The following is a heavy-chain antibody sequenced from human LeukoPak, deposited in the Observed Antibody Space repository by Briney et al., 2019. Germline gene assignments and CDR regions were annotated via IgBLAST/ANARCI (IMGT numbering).Heavy chain of an antibody. Sequence: HGASLQISCKSSGYSFTSYWIGCVRQLPGKGLEWRGIIYPCDSDTRYSPSFQGQVTISADKSLSTASLQWSSLKAADTAMYYCARGSGSYHTAYMNWGQGSPVTVSS. D-gene: IGHD1-26*01. CDR1: GYSFTSYW. CDR2: IYPCDSDT. J-gene: IGHJ4*02. V-gene: IGHV5-51*01. CDR3: ARGSGSYHTAYMN.